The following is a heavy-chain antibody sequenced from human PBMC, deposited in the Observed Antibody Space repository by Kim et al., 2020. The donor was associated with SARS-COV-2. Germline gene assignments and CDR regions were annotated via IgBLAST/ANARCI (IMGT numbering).Heavy chain of an antibody. V-gene: IGHV3-33*01. Sequence: GGSLRLSCAASGFTFSSYGMHWVRQAPGKGLEWVAVIWYDGSNKYYADSVKGRFTISRDNSKNTLYLQMNSLRAEDTAVYYCASTGYGDYDTSDYYYYGIDVWGQGTTVTVSS. J-gene: IGHJ6*02. CDR1: GFTFSSYG. D-gene: IGHD4-17*01. CDR2: IWYDGSNK. CDR3: ASTGYGDYDTSDYYYYGIDV.